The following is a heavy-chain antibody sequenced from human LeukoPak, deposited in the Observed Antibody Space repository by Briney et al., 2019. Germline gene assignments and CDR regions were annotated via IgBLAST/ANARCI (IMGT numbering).Heavy chain of an antibody. Sequence: GGSLRLPCAGSGFTFSDYYMTWIRQAPGKGLEWVSNISSSGSTIYYADTVKGRFTISRHNAKNSLHLQGNSLRAEDTAVYFCARGISNVAGREDFDNWGQGTLVTVSS. CDR3: ARGISNVAGREDFDN. CDR2: ISSSGSTI. J-gene: IGHJ4*02. D-gene: IGHD6-19*01. CDR1: GFTFSDYY. V-gene: IGHV3-11*04.